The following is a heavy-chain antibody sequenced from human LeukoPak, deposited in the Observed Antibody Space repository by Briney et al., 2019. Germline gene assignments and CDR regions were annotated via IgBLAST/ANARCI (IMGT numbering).Heavy chain of an antibody. CDR3: ARDNFRCSSSSCYLEY. CDR2: ISSRSTYI. J-gene: IGHJ4*02. CDR1: GFTFSGYT. Sequence: GGSLRLSCAASGFTFSGYTMNWVRQAPGKGLEWVSSISSRSTYIYYADSVKGRFTISRDNAKNSLYLQLSSLRAEDTALYYCARDNFRCSSSSCYLEYWGQGTLVTVYS. D-gene: IGHD2-2*01. V-gene: IGHV3-21*01.